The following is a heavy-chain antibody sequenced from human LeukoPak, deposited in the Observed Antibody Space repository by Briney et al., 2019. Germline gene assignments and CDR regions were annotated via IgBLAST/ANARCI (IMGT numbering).Heavy chain of an antibody. Sequence: ASVKVSCKASGYTFPGHHIHWVRQAPGQGLEWMGWINPRNGGTNYAQKFQGRVTMTRDTSINTAFMELSRLNSDDTAVYFCARDGYGGNSFDYWGQGTLVTVSS. CDR3: ARDGYGGNSFDY. J-gene: IGHJ4*02. CDR1: GYTFPGHH. D-gene: IGHD4-23*01. V-gene: IGHV1-2*02. CDR2: INPRNGGT.